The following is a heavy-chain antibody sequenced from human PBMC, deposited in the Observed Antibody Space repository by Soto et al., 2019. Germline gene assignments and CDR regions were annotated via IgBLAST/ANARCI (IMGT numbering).Heavy chain of an antibody. D-gene: IGHD2-15*01. CDR1: GFTFSSYA. CDR3: ATHRGYCSGGSCYSGTDTPGLGY. Sequence: GGSLRLSCAASGFTFSSYAMSWVRQAPGKGLEWVSAISGSGGSTYYADSVKGRFTISRDNSKNTLYLQMNSLRAEDTAVYYCATHRGYCSGGSCYSGTDTPGLGYWGQGTLVTVSS. CDR2: ISGSGGST. V-gene: IGHV3-23*01. J-gene: IGHJ4*02.